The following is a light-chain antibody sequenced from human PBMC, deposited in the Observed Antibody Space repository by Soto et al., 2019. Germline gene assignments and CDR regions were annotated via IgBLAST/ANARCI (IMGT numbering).Light chain of an antibody. CDR2: GAS. J-gene: IGKJ1*01. CDR1: QSISSSY. CDR3: QQCGSSSWT. Sequence: EVVLPRSPGTLYLSPGERATLSCRASQSISSSYLAWYQQKPGQAPRLLIYGASRRATGIPDRFSGSGSGTDFTLTVSRLEPEDFAVYYCQQCGSSSWTFGQGTKV. V-gene: IGKV3-20*01.